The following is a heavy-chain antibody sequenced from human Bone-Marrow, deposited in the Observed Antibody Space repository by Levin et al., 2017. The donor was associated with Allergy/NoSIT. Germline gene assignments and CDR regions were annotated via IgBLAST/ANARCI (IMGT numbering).Heavy chain of an antibody. D-gene: IGHD4-17*01. CDR3: AKVSTVTTELSYYGMDV. Sequence: GGSLRLSCAASGFTFSSYAMSWVRQAPGKGLEWVSAISGSGGSTYYADSVKGRFTISRDNSKNTLYLQMNSLRAEDTAVYYCAKVSTVTTELSYYGMDVWGQGTTVTVSS. V-gene: IGHV3-23*01. J-gene: IGHJ6*02. CDR2: ISGSGGST. CDR1: GFTFSSYA.